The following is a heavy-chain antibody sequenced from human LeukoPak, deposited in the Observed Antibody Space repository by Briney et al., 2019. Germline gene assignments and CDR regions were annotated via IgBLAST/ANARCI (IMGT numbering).Heavy chain of an antibody. CDR2: INPNSGGT. J-gene: IGHJ5*02. CDR1: GYTFTGYY. V-gene: IGHV1-2*02. D-gene: IGHD3-22*01. Sequence: ASVKVSCKASGYTFTGYYMHWVRQAPGQGLEWMGWINPNSGGTNYAQKFQGRVTMTRDTSISTAYMELSRLRSDDTAVYYCASSAGYSPLNWFDPWGQGTLVTVSP. CDR3: ASSAGYSPLNWFDP.